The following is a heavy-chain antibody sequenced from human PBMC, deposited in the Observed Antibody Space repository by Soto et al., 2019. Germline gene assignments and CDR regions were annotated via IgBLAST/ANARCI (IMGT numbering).Heavy chain of an antibody. D-gene: IGHD3-10*01. V-gene: IGHV3-11*05. CDR2: ISSSSSYT. Sequence: QVQLVESGGGLVKPGGSLRLSCAASGFTFSDYYMSWIRQAPGKGLEWVSYISSSSSYTNYADSVKGRFTISRDNAKNSLYLQMNSLRVEDTAVYYCARAAMVRGAIHDNWFDPWGQGTLVTVSS. CDR1: GFTFSDYY. J-gene: IGHJ5*02. CDR3: ARAAMVRGAIHDNWFDP.